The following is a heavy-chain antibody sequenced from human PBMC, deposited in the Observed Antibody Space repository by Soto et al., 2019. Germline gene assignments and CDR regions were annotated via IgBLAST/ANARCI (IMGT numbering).Heavy chain of an antibody. CDR1: GFTFSSYG. D-gene: IGHD6-6*01. CDR2: IWYDGSNK. CDR3: ARDAAGYSSSSGDY. J-gene: IGHJ4*02. Sequence: GGSLRLSCAASGFTFSSYGMHWVRQAPGKGLEWVAVIWYDGSNKYYADSVKGRFTISRDNSKNTLYLQMNSLRAEDTAVYYCARDAAGYSSSSGDYWGQGTMVTVYS. V-gene: IGHV3-33*01.